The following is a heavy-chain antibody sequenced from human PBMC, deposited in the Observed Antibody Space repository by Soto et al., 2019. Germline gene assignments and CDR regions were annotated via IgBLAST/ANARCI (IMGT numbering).Heavy chain of an antibody. D-gene: IGHD3-22*01. CDR2: IYYSGST. Sequence: QVLLQESGPGLVKPSQTLSLTCTVSGGSISSGGYYWSWIRQHPGKGLEWIGYIYYSGSTYYNPSLKSRVTISVDTSKNQFSLKLSSVTAADTAVYYCARVLGHSSGYYYVGPDYWCQGTLVTVSS. J-gene: IGHJ4*02. CDR1: GGSISSGGYY. V-gene: IGHV4-31*03. CDR3: ARVLGHSSGYYYVGPDY.